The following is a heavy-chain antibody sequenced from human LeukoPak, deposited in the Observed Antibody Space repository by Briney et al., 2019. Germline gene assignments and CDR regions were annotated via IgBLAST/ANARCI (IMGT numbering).Heavy chain of an antibody. J-gene: IGHJ4*02. CDR1: GFTFSRYI. D-gene: IGHD3-10*01. V-gene: IGHV3-21*01. CDR3: ARDGSTRVGGHPGFDY. Sequence: GGALRLSCAASGFTFSRYIMNWVRQAPGKGLEWVSSISSSRSYIYYADSLKGRFTISRDNDKNSLHLQMNSLRAEDTAVYYCARDGSTRVGGHPGFDYWGQGTLVTVSS. CDR2: ISSSRSYI.